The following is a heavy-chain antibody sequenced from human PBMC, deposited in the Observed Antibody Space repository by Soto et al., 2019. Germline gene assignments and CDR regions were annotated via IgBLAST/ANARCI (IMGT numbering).Heavy chain of an antibody. CDR3: ARVGSSGWSPDY. CDR2: IYYSGST. J-gene: IGHJ4*02. V-gene: IGHV4-59*01. Sequence: SETLSLTCTVSGGSISSYYWSWIRQPPGKGLEWIGYIYYSGSTNYNPSIKSRVTISVXXXXXXFXLXMXXXAAAXTAVYYCARVGSSGWSPDYWGRGTLVTVSS. D-gene: IGHD6-19*01. CDR1: GGSISSYY.